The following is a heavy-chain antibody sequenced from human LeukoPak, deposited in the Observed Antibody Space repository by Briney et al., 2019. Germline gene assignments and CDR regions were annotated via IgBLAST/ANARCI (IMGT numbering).Heavy chain of an antibody. CDR2: ISAYNGNT. Sequence: ASVKVSCKASGYTFTSYGISWVRQAPGQGLEWMRWISAYNGNTNYAQKLQGRVTMTTDTSTSTAYMELRSLRSDDTAVYYCARVFSTMVRGVIIDYFDYWGQGTLVTVSS. D-gene: IGHD3-10*01. CDR3: ARVFSTMVRGVIIDYFDY. CDR1: GYTFTSYG. V-gene: IGHV1-18*01. J-gene: IGHJ4*02.